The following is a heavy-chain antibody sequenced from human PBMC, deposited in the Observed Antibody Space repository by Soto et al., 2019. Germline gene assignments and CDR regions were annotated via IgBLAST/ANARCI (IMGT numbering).Heavy chain of an antibody. J-gene: IGHJ4*02. Sequence: EVQLLESGGSSVQPGGSLRLSCAASGFTFSTYAMSWVRQAPGKGLEWVSGISGSGGSTYYADSVKGRLTISSDNSKNTLYLQMNSLRVEDTAVNYCGKDDHTKRYWGQGTLVIVSS. CDR3: GKDDHTKRY. V-gene: IGHV3-23*01. CDR1: GFTFSTYA. CDR2: ISGSGGST.